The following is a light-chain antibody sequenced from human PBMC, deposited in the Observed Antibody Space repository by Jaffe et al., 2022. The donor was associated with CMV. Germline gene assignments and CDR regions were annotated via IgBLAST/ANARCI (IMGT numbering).Light chain of an antibody. CDR1: SSDVGSYNV. CDR3: CSYASSTTLV. V-gene: IGLV2-23*02. CDR2: EVT. Sequence: QPALTQPASVSGSPGQSITIFCTGTSSDVGSYNVVSWYQQHPGKAPRLVIYEVTKRPSGVSNRFSGSKSGNTASLTISGLQAEDEADYYCCSYASSTTLVFGGGTKLTVL. J-gene: IGLJ2*01.